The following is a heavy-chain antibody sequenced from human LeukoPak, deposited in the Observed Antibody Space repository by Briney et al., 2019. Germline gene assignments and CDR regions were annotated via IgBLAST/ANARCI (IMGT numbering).Heavy chain of an antibody. CDR1: GFTFSSYA. J-gene: IGHJ4*02. D-gene: IGHD2-8*01. CDR2: ISYSGST. Sequence: GSLRLSCAASGFTFSSYAMSWIRQPPGKGLELIGYISYSGSTKYNPSLKSRVTISIDTSKNQFSLKLSSVTAADTAIYYCARDWVSLDFWGQGTLVTVSS. CDR3: ARDWVSLDF. V-gene: IGHV4-59*01.